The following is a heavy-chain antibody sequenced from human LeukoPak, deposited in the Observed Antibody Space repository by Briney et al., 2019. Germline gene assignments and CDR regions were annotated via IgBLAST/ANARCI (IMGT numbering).Heavy chain of an antibody. D-gene: IGHD3-16*01. V-gene: IGHV3-21*01. CDR2: ISSSSSYI. Sequence: PGGSLRLSCAASGFTFSSYSMNWVRQAPGKGLEWVSSISSSSSYIYYADSVKGRFTISRDNAKNSLYLQMNSLRAEDTAVYYCARDWGSRGKFDIWSQGTMVTVSS. CDR1: GFTFSSYS. J-gene: IGHJ3*02. CDR3: ARDWGSRGKFDI.